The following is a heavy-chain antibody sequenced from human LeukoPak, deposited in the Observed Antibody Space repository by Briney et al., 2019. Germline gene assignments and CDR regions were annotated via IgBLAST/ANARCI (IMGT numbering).Heavy chain of an antibody. CDR2: ISNNGVST. V-gene: IGHV3-64*01. D-gene: IGHD2-2*01. Sequence: PGGSLRLSCAASGFTFSNYAMHWVRQAPGKGLEYVSAISNNGVSTYYANSVKGRFTISRDNSKNTLYLQMGSLRVDDMAVYYCARDHRGYQLPQLNSYYYMDVWGKGTTVTVS. CDR3: ARDHRGYQLPQLNSYYYMDV. J-gene: IGHJ6*03. CDR1: GFTFSNYA.